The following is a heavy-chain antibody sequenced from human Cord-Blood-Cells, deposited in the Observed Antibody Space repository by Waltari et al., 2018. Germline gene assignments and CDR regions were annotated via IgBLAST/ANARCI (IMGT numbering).Heavy chain of an antibody. D-gene: IGHD5-18*01. CDR1: GGTFSSYA. J-gene: IGHJ3*02. CDR3: ARALRGVDTAMIYAFDI. CDR2: IIPILGIA. Sequence: QVQLVQSGAEVKKPGSSVKVSCKASGGTFSSYAISWVRQAPGQGLEWMGRIIPILGIANYAQKFQGRVTITADKSTSTAYMELSSLRSEDTAVYYCARALRGVDTAMIYAFDIWGQGTMVTVSS. V-gene: IGHV1-69*09.